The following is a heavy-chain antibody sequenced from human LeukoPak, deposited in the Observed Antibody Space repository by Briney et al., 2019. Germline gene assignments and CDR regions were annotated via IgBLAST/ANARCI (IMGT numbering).Heavy chain of an antibody. V-gene: IGHV5-51*01. D-gene: IGHD6-19*01. CDR1: GYSFTNFW. CDR3: ARLTAVAQVGYFDY. CDR2: IYPGDSDT. J-gene: IGHJ4*02. Sequence: GESLNISCKGSGYSFTNFWIGWVRQMPGKGLEWMGIIYPGDSDTRYSPSFQGQVTISADKSITTAFLQWSSLKASDTAMYYCARLTAVAQVGYFDYWGQGALVTVSS.